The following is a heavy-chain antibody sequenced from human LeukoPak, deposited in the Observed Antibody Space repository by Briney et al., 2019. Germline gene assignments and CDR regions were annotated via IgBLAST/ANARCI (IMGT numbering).Heavy chain of an antibody. CDR2: ISSSSSYI. CDR3: ARDKPYTYSSSCDY. Sequence: SGGSLRLSCAASGFTFSSYSMNWVRQAPGKGLEWVSSISSSSSYIYYADSVKGRFTISRDNAKNSLYLQMNSLRAEDTAVYYCARDKPYTYSSSCDYWGQGTLVTVSS. D-gene: IGHD6-13*01. V-gene: IGHV3-21*01. J-gene: IGHJ4*02. CDR1: GFTFSSYS.